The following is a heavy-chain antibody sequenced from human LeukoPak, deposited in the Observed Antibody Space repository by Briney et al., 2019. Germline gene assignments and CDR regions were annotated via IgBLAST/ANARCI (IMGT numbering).Heavy chain of an antibody. CDR3: AKDRPVGSGWYPIWFDP. V-gene: IGHV3-7*01. Sequence: PGGSLRLSCAASGFTFSSYWMSWVRQAPGKGLEWVSNIKQYGSTKYYVDSVKGRFTISRDNAKNSLYLQMNSLRAEDTAVYYCAKDRPVGSGWYPIWFDPWGQGILVTVSS. J-gene: IGHJ5*02. D-gene: IGHD6-19*01. CDR2: IKQYGSTK. CDR1: GFTFSSYW.